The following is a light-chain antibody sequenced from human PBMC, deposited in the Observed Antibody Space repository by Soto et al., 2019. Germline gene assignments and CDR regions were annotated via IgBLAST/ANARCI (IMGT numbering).Light chain of an antibody. CDR3: STWDDSLNAQV. J-gene: IGLJ2*01. CDR2: GND. Sequence: QAVVTQPPSASGTPGQRVTISCSGSSSNIGSRAVNWYQQVPGTAPKLLMYGNDQRPSGVPDRFFGSKSGTSASLAISGLQSEDEADYYCSTWDDSLNAQVFGGGTKLTVL. CDR1: SSNIGSRA. V-gene: IGLV1-44*01.